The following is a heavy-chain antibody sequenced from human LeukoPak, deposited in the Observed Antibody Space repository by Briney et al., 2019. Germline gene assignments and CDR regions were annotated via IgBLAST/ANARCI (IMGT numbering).Heavy chain of an antibody. CDR3: ARQYNYGHFDY. V-gene: IGHV3-33*01. Sequence: GKSLRLSCAASGFTFSSYGMHWVRQAPGKGLEWVALIWYDGSNKYYADSVKGRFTISRDNSKNTLYLQMNSLRAEDTAVYCCARQYNYGHFDYWGQGTLVTVSS. CDR2: IWYDGSNK. D-gene: IGHD5-18*01. J-gene: IGHJ4*02. CDR1: GFTFSSYG.